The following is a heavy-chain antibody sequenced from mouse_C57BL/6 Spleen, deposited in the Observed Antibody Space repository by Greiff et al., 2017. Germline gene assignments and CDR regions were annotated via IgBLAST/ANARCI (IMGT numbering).Heavy chain of an antibody. Sequence: EVQLQQSGAELVRPGASVKLSCTASGFNIKDDYMHWVKQRPEQGLEWIGWIDPENGDTEYASKFQGKATITADTSSNTAYLQLSSQTSEDTAVYYCTTICYSIAWFAYWGQGTLVTVSA. J-gene: IGHJ3*01. D-gene: IGHD2-5*01. V-gene: IGHV14-4*01. CDR2: IDPENGDT. CDR3: TTICYSIAWFAY. CDR1: GFNIKDDY.